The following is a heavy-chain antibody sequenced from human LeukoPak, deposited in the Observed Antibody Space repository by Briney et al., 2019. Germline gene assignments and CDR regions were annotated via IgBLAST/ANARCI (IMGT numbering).Heavy chain of an antibody. CDR3: ALGKVAYGELLPDY. D-gene: IGHD3-10*01. CDR2: INPNSGGT. J-gene: IGHJ4*02. CDR1: GYTFTGYY. V-gene: IGHV1-2*02. Sequence: GASVKVSCKASGYTFTGYYIHWVRQAPGQGLEWMGWINPNSGGTNYAQKFQGRVTMTRDTSISTAYMELSRLRSDDTAVYHCALGKVAYGELLPDYWGQGTLVTVSS.